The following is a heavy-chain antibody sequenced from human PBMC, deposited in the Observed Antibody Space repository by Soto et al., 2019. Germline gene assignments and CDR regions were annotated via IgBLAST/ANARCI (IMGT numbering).Heavy chain of an antibody. J-gene: IGHJ6*02. CDR1: GYSFTSYW. V-gene: IGHV5-51*01. Sequence: GESLKISCKGSGYSFTSYWIGWVRQMPVKGLEWMGIIYPGDSDTRYSPSFQGQVTISADESISTAYLQWSSLKASDTAMYYCARHREITFGGVIAPPYYYGMDVWGQGTTVTVSS. CDR2: IYPGDSDT. CDR3: ARHREITFGGVIAPPYYYGMDV. D-gene: IGHD3-16*02.